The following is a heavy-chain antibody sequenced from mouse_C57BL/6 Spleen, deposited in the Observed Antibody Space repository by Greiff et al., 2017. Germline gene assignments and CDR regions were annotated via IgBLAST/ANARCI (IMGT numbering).Heavy chain of an antibody. CDR3: ARGPNWDGGCPFAY. J-gene: IGHJ3*01. Sequence: EVKLMESEGGLVQPGSSMKLSCTASGFTFSDYYMAWVRQVPEKGLEWVAHINYDGSSTYYLDSLKSRFIISRDNAKNILYLQMSSLKSEDTATYYCARGPNWDGGCPFAYWGQGTLVNVSA. V-gene: IGHV5-16*01. D-gene: IGHD4-1*02. CDR2: INYDGSST. CDR1: GFTFSDYY.